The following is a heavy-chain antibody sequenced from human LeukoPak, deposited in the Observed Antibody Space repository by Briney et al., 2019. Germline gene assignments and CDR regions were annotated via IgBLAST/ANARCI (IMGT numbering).Heavy chain of an antibody. V-gene: IGHV1-8*01. Sequence: ASVKVSCKASGYTFTSYDINWVRQATGQGLEWMGWMNPNSGNTGYAQKFQGRVTMNRNTSISTAYMELSSLRSEDTAVYYCARVYCTNGVCYDGAGDYWGQGTLVTVSS. CDR2: MNPNSGNT. J-gene: IGHJ4*02. CDR1: GYTFTSYD. CDR3: ARVYCTNGVCYDGAGDY. D-gene: IGHD2-8*01.